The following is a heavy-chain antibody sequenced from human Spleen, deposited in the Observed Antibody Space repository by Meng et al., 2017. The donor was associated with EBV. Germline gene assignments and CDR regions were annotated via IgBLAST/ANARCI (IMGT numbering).Heavy chain of an antibody. V-gene: IGHV4-4*02. CDR1: GAPISSSNW. Sequence: VRLQGPGPGRGKPSGTLSLTCGVSGAPISSSNWWSWVRQTPGKGLEWIGEIFDSGTTNYNPSLKSRVTISVDESKRRFSLNLSSVTAADTAVYYCARGTSRPSMYYFDYWGQGILVTVSS. CDR3: ARGTSRPSMYYFDY. J-gene: IGHJ4*02. CDR2: IFDSGTT. D-gene: IGHD6-13*01.